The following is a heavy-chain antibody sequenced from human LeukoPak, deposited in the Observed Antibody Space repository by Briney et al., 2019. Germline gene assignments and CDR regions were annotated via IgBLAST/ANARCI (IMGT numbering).Heavy chain of an antibody. CDR2: ISGSGGST. Sequence: GGSLRLSCAASGFTFSSYATSWVRQAPGKGLEWVSAISGSGGSTYYADSVKGRFTISRDNSKNTLYLQMNSLRAEDTAVYYCAKDQGASSRYRAIDYFDYWGQGTLVTVSS. CDR1: GFTFSSYA. J-gene: IGHJ4*02. D-gene: IGHD6-13*01. V-gene: IGHV3-23*01. CDR3: AKDQGASSRYRAIDYFDY.